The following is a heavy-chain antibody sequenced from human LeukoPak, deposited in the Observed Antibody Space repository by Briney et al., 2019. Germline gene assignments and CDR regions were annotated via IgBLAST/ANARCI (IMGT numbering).Heavy chain of an antibody. V-gene: IGHV3-23*01. D-gene: IGHD3-10*01. CDR3: AKDLNSGSYEDY. CDR2: ISGSGGST. CDR1: VFTFSSYG. Sequence: GGSLRLSCAASVFTFSSYGMYWVRQAPGKGLEWASAISGSGGSTYYADSVEGRFTISRDNSKNTLYLQMNSLRAEDTAVYYCAKDLNSGSYEDYWGQGTLVTVSS. J-gene: IGHJ4*02.